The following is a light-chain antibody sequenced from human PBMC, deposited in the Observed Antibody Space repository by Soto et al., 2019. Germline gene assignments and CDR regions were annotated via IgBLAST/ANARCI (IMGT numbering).Light chain of an antibody. V-gene: IGKV3D-15*01. CDR2: DTS. CDR1: QTVSNK. Sequence: EIVLTQSPATLSSSPGERATLSCRASQTVSNKLAWYQHKPGQAPRLLIYDTSNRATGIPARFSGSRSGAEFTLTINSLQSEDFAVYYCQQYDNWPVPFGQGTKVDIK. CDR3: QQYDNWPVP. J-gene: IGKJ1*01.